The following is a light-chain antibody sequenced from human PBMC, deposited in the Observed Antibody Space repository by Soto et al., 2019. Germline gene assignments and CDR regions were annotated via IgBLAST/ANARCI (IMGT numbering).Light chain of an antibody. J-gene: IGLJ2*01. CDR3: SSYTTTATRL. Sequence: QSALTQPASVSGSPGQSITISCTGTSSDVGAYNFVSWYQHHPGKAPQLIIYDVNNRPSGVSDRFSGSKSGNMASLTISGLQAEDEADYYCSSYTTTATRLFGGGTKLTVL. V-gene: IGLV2-14*03. CDR1: SSDVGAYNF. CDR2: DVN.